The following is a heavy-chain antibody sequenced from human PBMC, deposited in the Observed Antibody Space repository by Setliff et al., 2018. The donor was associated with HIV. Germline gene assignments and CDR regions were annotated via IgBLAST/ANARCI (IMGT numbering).Heavy chain of an antibody. V-gene: IGHV3-11*04. CDR2: IGGSGGTDI. J-gene: IGHJ4*02. CDR3: VKGRWTSPFDN. CDR1: GFTFNDYY. D-gene: IGHD3-16*01. Sequence: GGSLRLSCAVSGFTFNDYYMSWIRQAPGKGLEYISYIGGSGGTDIKYADSVKGRFTISRDTAKNSLYLQMNSLRAEDTAVYYCVKGRWTSPFDNWGQGTLVTVSS.